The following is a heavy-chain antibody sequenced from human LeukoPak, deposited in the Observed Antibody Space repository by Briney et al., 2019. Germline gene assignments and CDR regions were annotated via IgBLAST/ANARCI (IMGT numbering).Heavy chain of an antibody. CDR3: AKDESSGLEY. V-gene: IGHV3-30*02. D-gene: IGHD3-22*01. CDR2: IRYDGSNK. Sequence: GGSLRLSCAASGFTFSNYGMHWVRQAPGKGLEWVAFIRYDGSNKDYVDSVKGRFTISRDNSKNTLYLQMNSLRAEDTAVYYCAKDESSGLEYWGQETLVTVSS. J-gene: IGHJ4*02. CDR1: GFTFSNYG.